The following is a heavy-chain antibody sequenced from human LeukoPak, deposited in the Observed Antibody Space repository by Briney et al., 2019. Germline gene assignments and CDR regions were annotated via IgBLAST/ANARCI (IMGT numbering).Heavy chain of an antibody. J-gene: IGHJ6*02. V-gene: IGHV3-30*14. CDR1: GFTFSSFP. Sequence: GRSLRLSCAASGFTFSSFPMHWVRQAPGKGLEWVAGTSYDGTNEYYADSVKGRFTISRDNSKNTLYLQMNSLRAEDTAMYYCASQLLHYYYYGMDVWGQGTTVTVSS. CDR3: ASQLLHYYYYGMDV. CDR2: TSYDGTNE. D-gene: IGHD2-2*01.